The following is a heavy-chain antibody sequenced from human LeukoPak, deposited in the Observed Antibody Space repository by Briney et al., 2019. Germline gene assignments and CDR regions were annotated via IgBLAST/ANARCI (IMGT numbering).Heavy chain of an antibody. CDR3: VRNLAVAGTCFDS. D-gene: IGHD6-19*01. CDR2: MKQDGSDR. CDR1: GFTFRNYW. J-gene: IGHJ4*02. V-gene: IGHV3-7*03. Sequence: GGSLRLSCAASGFTFRNYWMSWVRQVPGTGLEWVANMKQDGSDRNYVTSVRGRFTISRDNAESSLYLQVNSLRAEDTAVYYCVRNLAVAGTCFDSWGQGTLVTVSS.